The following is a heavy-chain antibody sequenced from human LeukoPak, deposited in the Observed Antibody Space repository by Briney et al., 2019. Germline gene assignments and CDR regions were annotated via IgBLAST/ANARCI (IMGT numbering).Heavy chain of an antibody. CDR2: IRYDESNK. J-gene: IGHJ4*02. D-gene: IGHD3-22*01. Sequence: GGSLRLSCVASGFIFSKYGMHWVRQAPGRGLEWAAFIRYDESNKYYADSIKGRFTLSRDNSKNTLYLQMNSLRPEDTAVYYCTRGGYYDGSGYYPFDYWGQGTLVTVSS. CDR3: TRGGYYDGSGYYPFDY. CDR1: GFIFSKYG. V-gene: IGHV3-30*02.